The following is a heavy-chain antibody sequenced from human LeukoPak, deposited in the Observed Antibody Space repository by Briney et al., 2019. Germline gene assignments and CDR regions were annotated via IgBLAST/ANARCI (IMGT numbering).Heavy chain of an antibody. CDR3: ARSKTVDRLLWFGELLFIPGAFDY. D-gene: IGHD3-10*01. CDR2: IIPIFGTA. J-gene: IGHJ4*02. CDR1: GGTFSSYA. V-gene: IGHV1-69*06. Sequence: GASVKVSCKASGGTFSSYAISWVRQAPGQGLEWMGGIIPIFGTANYAQKFQGRVTITADKSTSTAYMELSSLRSEDTAVYYCARSKTVDRLLWFGELLFIPGAFDYWGQGTLVTVSS.